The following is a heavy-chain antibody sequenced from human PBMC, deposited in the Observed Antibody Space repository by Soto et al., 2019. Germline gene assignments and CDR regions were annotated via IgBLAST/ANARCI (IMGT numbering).Heavy chain of an antibody. CDR2: IWSDGNNR. D-gene: IGHD1-1*01. CDR3: VRGDNWNDEDSDY. CDR1: GFMFSNHG. J-gene: IGHJ4*02. V-gene: IGHV3-33*01. Sequence: QVQLVESGGGVVQPGRSLRLSCAASGFMFSNHGMHWVRQAPGKGLEWVAVIWSDGNNRYYADSVKGRFTISRDNSKKTLYLQMNSLRAEDTAGYYWVRGDNWNDEDSDYGGQGTLVPVSS.